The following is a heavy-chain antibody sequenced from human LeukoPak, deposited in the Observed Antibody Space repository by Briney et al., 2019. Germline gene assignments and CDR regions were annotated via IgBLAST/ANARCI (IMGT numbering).Heavy chain of an antibody. CDR2: INSDGSST. D-gene: IGHD6-13*01. CDR3: ARGVLEQLVYYYYYMDV. J-gene: IGHJ6*03. V-gene: IGHV3-74*01. Sequence: GGSLRLSCAASGFTFSSYWMHWVRQAPGKGLVWVSRINSDGSSTSYADSVKGRFTISRDNAKNSLYLQMNSLRAEDTAVYYCARGVLEQLVYYYYYMDVWGKGTTVTVSS. CDR1: GFTFSSYW.